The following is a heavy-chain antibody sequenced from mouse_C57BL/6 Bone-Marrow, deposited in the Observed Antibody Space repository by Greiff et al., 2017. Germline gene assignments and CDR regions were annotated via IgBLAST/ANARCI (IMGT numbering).Heavy chain of an antibody. V-gene: IGHV14-2*01. Sequence: EVQLQQSGAELVKPGASVKLSCTASGFNIKDYYIHWVKQRTEQGLEWIGRIDPEDGETKYAPKFQDKATITADTSSNTAYLQLSSLTSEYTAVYDCTRSLIYYGTNYWGQGTTLTGSS. J-gene: IGHJ2*01. CDR1: GFNIKDYY. CDR3: TRSLIYYGTNY. CDR2: IDPEDGET. D-gene: IGHD1-1*01.